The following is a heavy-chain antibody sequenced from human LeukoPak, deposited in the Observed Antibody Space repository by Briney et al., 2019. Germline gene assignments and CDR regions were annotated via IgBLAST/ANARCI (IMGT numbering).Heavy chain of an antibody. J-gene: IGHJ4*02. V-gene: IGHV4-34*01. Sequence: PSETLSLTCAVSGGAFSGYYWSWIRQPPGKGLEWIGEINHSGSTNYNPSLKSRVTISVDTSKNQFSLKLSSVTAADTAVYYCARGKRTRYYYDSSGYPDYWGQGTLVTVSS. D-gene: IGHD3-22*01. CDR3: ARGKRTRYYYDSSGYPDY. CDR2: INHSGST. CDR1: GGAFSGYY.